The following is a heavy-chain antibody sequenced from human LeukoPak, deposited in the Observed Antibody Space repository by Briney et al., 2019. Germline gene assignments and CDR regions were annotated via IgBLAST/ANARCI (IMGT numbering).Heavy chain of an antibody. CDR2: INPNSGGT. V-gene: IGHV1-2*02. J-gene: IGHJ4*02. D-gene: IGHD3-16*02. Sequence: ASVKVSCKASGYTFTGYYMHWVRQAPGQGLEWMGWINPNSGGTNYAQKFQGRVTMTRDTSISTAYMELRSLRSDDTAVYYCARVDDYVWGSYRRANDDYWGQGTLVTVSS. CDR3: ARVDDYVWGSYRRANDDY. CDR1: GYTFTGYY.